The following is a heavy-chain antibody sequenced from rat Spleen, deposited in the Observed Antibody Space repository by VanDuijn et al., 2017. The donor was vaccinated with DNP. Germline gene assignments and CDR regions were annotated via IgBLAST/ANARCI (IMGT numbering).Heavy chain of an antibody. CDR2: IRTKPNNYAT. CDR1: GFTFSNAA. V-gene: IGHV10-5*01. Sequence: VQVVESGGGLVQPKESLKISCAASGFTFSNAAMYWVRQAPGKGLEWVARIRTKPNNYATYYADSVKGRFTISRDDSKSMVYLQMDNLKTEDTAMYYCTAATWGYYFDYWGQGVMVTVSS. CDR3: TAATWGYYFDY. J-gene: IGHJ2*01. D-gene: IGHD4-1*01.